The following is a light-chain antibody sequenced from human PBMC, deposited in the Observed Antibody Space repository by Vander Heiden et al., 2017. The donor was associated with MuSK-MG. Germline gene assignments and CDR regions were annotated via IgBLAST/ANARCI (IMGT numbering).Light chain of an antibody. J-gene: IGKJ1*01. CDR1: QSVGSN. CDR3: QQYTNWPWT. V-gene: IGKV3-15*01. Sequence: EVVMTQSPATLSASRGERATLSCRASQSVGSNLAWYQQKPGQAPRLLIYGASTRATGIPARFSGSGSGTEFTLTISSLQSEDFAVYHCQQYTNWPWT. CDR2: GAS.